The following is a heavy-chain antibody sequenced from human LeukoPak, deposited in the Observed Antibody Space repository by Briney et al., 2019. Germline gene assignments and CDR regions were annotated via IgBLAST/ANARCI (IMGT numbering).Heavy chain of an antibody. D-gene: IGHD5-24*01. V-gene: IGHV6-1*01. Sequence: SQTLSLTCAISGDSVSSNSAAWNWIRQSPSSGLEWLGRTYYRSKWYNDYAVSVKSRITINPDTSKNQFTLQLNSVTPEDTAVYYCARKLATMDGFDIWGQGTMVTVSS. J-gene: IGHJ3*02. CDR2: TYYRSKWYN. CDR1: GDSVSSNSAA. CDR3: ARKLATMDGFDI.